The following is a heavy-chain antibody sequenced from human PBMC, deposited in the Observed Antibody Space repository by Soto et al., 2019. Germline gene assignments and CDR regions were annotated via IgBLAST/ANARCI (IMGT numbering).Heavy chain of an antibody. V-gene: IGHV3-11*01. CDR2: ISGSGSTT. CDR3: ARSSLTYFEF. Sequence: QVHLEESGGGLVKPGGSLRLSCTASGFTFSDYYMSWIRQAPGKGLEWLAYISGSGSTTYYTDSVKGRFAISRDNARTSLYLQTNSLSVEDSAVYYCARSSLTYFEFWGQGTLVTVSS. CDR1: GFTFSDYY. J-gene: IGHJ4*02.